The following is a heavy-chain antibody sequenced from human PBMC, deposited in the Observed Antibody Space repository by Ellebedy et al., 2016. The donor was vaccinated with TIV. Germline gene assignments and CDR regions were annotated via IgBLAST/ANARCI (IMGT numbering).Heavy chain of an antibody. J-gene: IGHJ6*02. V-gene: IGHV3-7*01. CDR3: ARAGEYCDFPQNCYAMDV. Sequence: GESLKISCAASGFTFSTYWMGWVRQAAGKGLEWVANTKQDGSEKYYVDSVMGRFTISRDNAKNSLYLQMNSLRAEDTAVYYCARAGEYCDFPQNCYAMDVWGQGTTVTVS. CDR1: GFTFSTYW. D-gene: IGHD2/OR15-2a*01. CDR2: TKQDGSEK.